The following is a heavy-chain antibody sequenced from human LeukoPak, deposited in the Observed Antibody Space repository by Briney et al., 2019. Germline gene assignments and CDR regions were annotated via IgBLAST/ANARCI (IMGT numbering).Heavy chain of an antibody. V-gene: IGHV4-39*01. CDR1: GGSISSDSYF. Sequence: PSETLSLTCSVSGGSISSDSYFWDWIRQPPGKGLEWLGSMYHRGTTYYNPSLKSRVTISVDTSKNEFSLKLTSVTAADMAVYYCTRSARRGAAAGINWLDRWGQGTLVTVSS. CDR2: MYHRGTT. CDR3: TRSARRGAAAGINWLDR. J-gene: IGHJ5*02. D-gene: IGHD6-13*01.